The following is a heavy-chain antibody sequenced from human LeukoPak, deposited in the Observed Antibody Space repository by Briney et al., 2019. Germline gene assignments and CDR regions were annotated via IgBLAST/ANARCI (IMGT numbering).Heavy chain of an antibody. J-gene: IGHJ4*02. Sequence: SETLSLTCTVSGYSITTGYYWGWIRQPPGKGLEWIGSIYHSGSTYYNPSLESRVTISVDTSKNQFSLKLSSVTAADTAVYYCARLSAATLDYWGQGTLVTVSS. D-gene: IGHD2-15*01. CDR2: IYHSGST. CDR1: GYSITTGYY. CDR3: ARLSAATLDY. V-gene: IGHV4-38-2*02.